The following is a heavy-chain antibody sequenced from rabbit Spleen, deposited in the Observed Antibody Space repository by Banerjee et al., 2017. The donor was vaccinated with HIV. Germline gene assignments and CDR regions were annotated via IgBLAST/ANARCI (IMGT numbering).Heavy chain of an antibody. CDR1: GFSFSNKAV. V-gene: IGHV1S45*01. CDR3: ARDAGSGHYIDAYFDL. D-gene: IGHD8-1*01. CDR2: INAVTGKA. J-gene: IGHJ4*01. Sequence: QEQLVESGGGLVKPEGSLKLSCTASGFSFSNKAVMCWVRQAPGKGLEWIACINAVTGKAVYASWAKGRFTFSKTSSTTVTLQMTSLTVADTATYFCARDAGSGHYIDAYFDLWGPGTLVTVS.